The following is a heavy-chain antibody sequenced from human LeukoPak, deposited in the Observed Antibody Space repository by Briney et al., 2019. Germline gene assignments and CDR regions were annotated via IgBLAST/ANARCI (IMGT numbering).Heavy chain of an antibody. CDR2: IRYDGNNK. Sequence: GGSLRLSCAASGFTFSDHGMHWIRQAPGKGLEWVTFIRYDGNNKYYADFVKGRFTISRDNSKNTLYLQMNSLRAEDTAVYYCAKEGDYVWGSYRSPVYFDYWGQGTLVTVSS. V-gene: IGHV3-30*02. J-gene: IGHJ4*02. D-gene: IGHD3-16*02. CDR1: GFTFSDHG. CDR3: AKEGDYVWGSYRSPVYFDY.